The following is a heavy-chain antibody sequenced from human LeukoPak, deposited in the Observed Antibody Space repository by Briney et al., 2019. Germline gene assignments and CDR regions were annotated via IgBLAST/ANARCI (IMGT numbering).Heavy chain of an antibody. Sequence: PSETLSLTCTVSGGSISSGGYYWSWIRQPPGKGLEWIGYIYHSGSTYYNPSLKSRVTISVDRSKNQFSLKLSSVTAADTAVYYCARDCPQWFGELTPCSAFDIWGQGTMVTVSS. J-gene: IGHJ3*02. CDR1: GGSISSGGYY. CDR2: IYHSGST. V-gene: IGHV4-30-2*01. D-gene: IGHD3-10*01. CDR3: ARDCPQWFGELTPCSAFDI.